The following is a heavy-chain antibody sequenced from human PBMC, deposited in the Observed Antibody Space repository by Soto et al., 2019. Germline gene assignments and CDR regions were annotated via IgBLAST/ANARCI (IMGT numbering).Heavy chain of an antibody. J-gene: IGHJ6*02. CDR1: GYTFTDYD. V-gene: IGHV1-8*01. CDR3: ARDERGITMVRGVKNPYYYYGMDV. CDR2: MNAKSGNT. D-gene: IGHD3-10*01. Sequence: GASVKVSCKASGYTFTDYDIMWVRQVTGQGLEWMGWMNAKSGNTGFAQKFQGRVTMTWDSSISTGYMEMGSLRSEGTAVYYCARDERGITMVRGVKNPYYYYGMDVWGQGTTVTVSS.